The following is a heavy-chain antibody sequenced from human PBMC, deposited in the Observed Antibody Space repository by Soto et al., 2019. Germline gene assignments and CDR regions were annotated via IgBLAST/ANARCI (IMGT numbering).Heavy chain of an antibody. CDR3: ARGGSSSDNGMDV. Sequence: EVQLVESGGGLVQPGGSLRLSCAASGFSFSTYSMNWVRQAPGKGLEWVSYISSRSYTIYYVDSVKGRLTSSRDNAKNSLYLQMNSLRDEDTAVYYCARGGSSSDNGMDVWGQGSTLTVSS. CDR2: ISSRSYTI. D-gene: IGHD6-6*01. J-gene: IGHJ6*02. V-gene: IGHV3-48*02. CDR1: GFSFSTYS.